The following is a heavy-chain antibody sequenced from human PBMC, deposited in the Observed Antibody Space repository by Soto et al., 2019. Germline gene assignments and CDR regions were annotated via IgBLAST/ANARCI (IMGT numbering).Heavy chain of an antibody. J-gene: IGHJ4*02. CDR3: ARDLRLDSSGYYAY. CDR1: GYTFTSYA. D-gene: IGHD3-22*01. Sequence: GASVKVSCKASGYTFTSYAMHWVRQAPGQRLEWMGWINAGNGNTKYSQKFQGRVTITRDTSASTAYMELSSLRSEDTAVYYCARDLRLDSSGYYAYWGQGTLVTVSS. V-gene: IGHV1-3*01. CDR2: INAGNGNT.